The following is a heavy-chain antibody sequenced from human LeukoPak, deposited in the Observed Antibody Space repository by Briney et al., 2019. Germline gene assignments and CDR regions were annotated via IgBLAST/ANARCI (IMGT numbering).Heavy chain of an antibody. CDR2: IKVDGSEI. V-gene: IGHV3-7*01. D-gene: IGHD2-8*01. CDR1: GFTFSSYA. Sequence: PGGSLRLSCAASGFTFSSYAMSWVCQAPGKGPEWVANIKVDGSEIYYVDPVKGRFTISRDNAKNSLYLQMNSLRAEDTAVYYCTRDRQGPRLYEMDIWGQGTTVTVSS. J-gene: IGHJ6*02. CDR3: TRDRQGPRLYEMDI.